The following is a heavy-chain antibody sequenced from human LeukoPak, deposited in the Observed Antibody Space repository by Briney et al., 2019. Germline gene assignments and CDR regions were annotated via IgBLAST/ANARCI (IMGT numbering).Heavy chain of an antibody. J-gene: IGHJ6*02. CDR2: IYHSGSA. CDR3: VRDNWQQVDRKWYYYGLDV. Sequence: PSETLSLTCTVSDGSISTYYWSWIRPPPGKGLEWIGYIYHSGSASYNPSLKSRVTISVDTSKNQFYLNVNSVTAADTAVYYCVRDNWQQVDRKWYYYGLDVWGQGTTVTVSS. D-gene: IGHD1-14*01. V-gene: IGHV4-59*01. CDR1: DGSISTYY.